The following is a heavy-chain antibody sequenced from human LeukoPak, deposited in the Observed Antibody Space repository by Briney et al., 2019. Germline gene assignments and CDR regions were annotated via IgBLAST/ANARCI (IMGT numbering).Heavy chain of an antibody. J-gene: IGHJ5*02. CDR3: ARDPPYDSSGYYP. CDR1: GGTFSSYA. CDR2: IIPIFGTA. V-gene: IGHV1-69*13. Sequence: GASVKVSCRASGGTFSSYAISWVRQAPGQGLEWMGGIIPIFGTANYAQKFQGRVTITADESTGTAYMELSSLRSEDTAVYYCARDPPYDSSGYYPWGQGTLVTVSS. D-gene: IGHD3-22*01.